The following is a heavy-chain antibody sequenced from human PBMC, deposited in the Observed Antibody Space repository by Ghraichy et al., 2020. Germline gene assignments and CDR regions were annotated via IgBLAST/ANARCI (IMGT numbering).Heavy chain of an antibody. CDR1: GGSISNTNYF. J-gene: IGHJ4*02. CDR3: ARHIWYDSAGYYYGQPDY. V-gene: IGHV4-39*01. D-gene: IGHD3-22*01. Sequence: SETLSLTCTVSGGSISNTNYFWVWIRQPPGKGLEWIGSVYYSGSTYYNPSLKSRVSISIDMSKNQFSLKLSSVTAADSAVYYCARHIWYDSAGYYYGQPDYWGQGTLVTVSS. CDR2: VYYSGST.